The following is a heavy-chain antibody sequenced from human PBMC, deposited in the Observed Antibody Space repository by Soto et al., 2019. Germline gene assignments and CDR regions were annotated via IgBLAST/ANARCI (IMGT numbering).Heavy chain of an antibody. J-gene: IGHJ4*02. D-gene: IGHD6-19*01. CDR2: IYSSGST. Sequence: SETLSLTCTVSGDSINNFYWSWIRQPAGKGLEWIGLIYSSGSTNYNSALASRVTMSVDTSKNQFSLILTSVTAADTAVYYCAKEEGQYSSGWYLNGGKGPRVTVPS. CDR1: GDSINNFY. CDR3: AKEEGQYSSGWYLN. V-gene: IGHV4-4*07.